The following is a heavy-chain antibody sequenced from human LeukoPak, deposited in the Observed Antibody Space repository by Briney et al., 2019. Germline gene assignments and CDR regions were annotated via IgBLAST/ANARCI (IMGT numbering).Heavy chain of an antibody. CDR3: VGTIASRGSEY. CDR1: GFTVSSNY. D-gene: IGHD6-6*01. V-gene: IGHV3-74*01. CDR2: LPPDELGI. J-gene: IGHJ4*02. Sequence: GGSLRLSCAASGFTVSSNYMSWVRQAPGMGLVWVSRLPPDELGIIYADSVKGRFTVSRDNAKNTVYLQMNNLRVDDTAMYYCVGTIASRGSEYWGQGALVTVSS.